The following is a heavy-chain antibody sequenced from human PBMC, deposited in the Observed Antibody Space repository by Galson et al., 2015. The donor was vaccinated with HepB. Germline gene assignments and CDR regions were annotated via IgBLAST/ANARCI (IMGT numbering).Heavy chain of an antibody. CDR3: ATHQRHSSSSAWYYYYYGMDV. D-gene: IGHD6-6*01. Sequence: SVKVSCKASGGTFSSYAISWVRQAPGQGLEWMGRIIPILGIANYAQKFQGRVTITADESTSTAYMELSSLRSEDTAVYYCATHQRHSSSSAWYYYYYGMDVWGQGTTVTVSS. CDR1: GGTFSSYA. V-gene: IGHV1-69*04. J-gene: IGHJ6*02. CDR2: IIPILGIA.